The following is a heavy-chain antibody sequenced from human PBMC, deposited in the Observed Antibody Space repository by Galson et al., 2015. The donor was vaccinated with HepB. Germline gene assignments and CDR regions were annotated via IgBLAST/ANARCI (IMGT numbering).Heavy chain of an antibody. CDR2: VWYDGSNK. CDR1: GFTFSNYG. V-gene: IGHV3-33*01. J-gene: IGHJ4*02. Sequence: SLRLSCAASGFTFSNYGIHWVRQAPGKGLEWVAVVWYDGSNKYYADSVKGRFTISRDNSKNTLYLQMNSLRAEDTAVYYCARDPTVTSRGIDYWGRGTLVTVSS. D-gene: IGHD4-11*01. CDR3: ARDPTVTSRGIDY.